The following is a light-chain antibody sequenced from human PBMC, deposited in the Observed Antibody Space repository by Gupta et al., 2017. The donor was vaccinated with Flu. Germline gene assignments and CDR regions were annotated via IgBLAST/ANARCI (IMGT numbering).Light chain of an antibody. CDR2: GNN. CDR3: QSFDTRLTAYV. Sequence: QSVLTQPPSVSGAPGQRVTISCPGSNSNIGSNYDVHWYQHLPGEAPKLLIHGNNNRPSGVPERFSGSKSGTAASLAITGLRAEDEADYYCQSFDTRLTAYVFGSGTKVTVL. CDR1: NSNIGSNYD. J-gene: IGLJ1*01. V-gene: IGLV1-40*01.